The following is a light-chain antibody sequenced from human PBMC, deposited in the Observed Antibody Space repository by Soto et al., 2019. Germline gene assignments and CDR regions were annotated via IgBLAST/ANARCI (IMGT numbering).Light chain of an antibody. V-gene: IGLV2-14*01. CDR3: SSDTSSSTLV. CDR1: NSDIGGYDY. Sequence: QSALTQPASVSGSPGQSITISCTGTNSDIGGYDYVSWYQQRPGKAPKLMIYDVKNRPSGVSNRFSGSKSGNTASLTISGLQAEDEADYYCSSDTSSSTLVFGGGTKLTVL. CDR2: DVK. J-gene: IGLJ2*01.